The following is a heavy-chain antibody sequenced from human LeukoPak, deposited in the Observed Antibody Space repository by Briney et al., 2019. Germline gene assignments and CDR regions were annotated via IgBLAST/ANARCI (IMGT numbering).Heavy chain of an antibody. CDR1: GFTFSSYC. D-gene: IGHD3-9*01. Sequence: GGSLRLSCAASGFTFSSYCMNWVRQAPGKGLEWVSFINGTSNTIQYADSVKGRFTISRDNSKNTLYLQMNSLRAEDTAVYYCAIDRPIYYDILTGLPDAFDIWGQGTMVTVSS. J-gene: IGHJ3*02. V-gene: IGHV3-48*01. CDR2: INGTSNTI. CDR3: AIDRPIYYDILTGLPDAFDI.